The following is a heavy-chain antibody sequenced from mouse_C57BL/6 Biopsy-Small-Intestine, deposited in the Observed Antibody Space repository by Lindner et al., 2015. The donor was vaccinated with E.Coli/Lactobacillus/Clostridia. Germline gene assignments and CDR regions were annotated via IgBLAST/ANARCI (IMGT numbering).Heavy chain of an antibody. Sequence: VQLQESGLELVKPGASVKISCKASAYSFSDYYVHWVKQRPGQGLEWIGWISPGSGYTDYNEKFKGKATLTVDKSSSTAYMLLSSLTSEDSAVYFCARRDFDYWGQGTTLTVSS. J-gene: IGHJ2*01. CDR2: ISPGSGYT. V-gene: IGHV1-75*01. CDR3: ARRDFDY. CDR1: AYSFSDYY.